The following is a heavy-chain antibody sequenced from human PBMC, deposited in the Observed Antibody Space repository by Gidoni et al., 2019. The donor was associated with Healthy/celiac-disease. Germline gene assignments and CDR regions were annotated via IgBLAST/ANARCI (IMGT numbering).Heavy chain of an antibody. CDR3: AKDSSSISRSFDY. V-gene: IGHV3-30*18. CDR2: ISYDGSNK. CDR1: GFTFSSYG. Sequence: RLSCAASGFTFSSYGMHWVRQAPGKGLEWVAVISYDGSNKYYADSVKGRFTISRDNSKNTLYLQMNSLRAEDTDVYYCAKDSSSISRSFDYWGQGTLVTVSS. J-gene: IGHJ4*02.